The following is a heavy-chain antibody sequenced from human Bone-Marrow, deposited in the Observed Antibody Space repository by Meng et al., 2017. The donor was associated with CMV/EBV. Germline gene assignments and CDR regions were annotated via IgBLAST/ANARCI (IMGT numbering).Heavy chain of an antibody. J-gene: IGHJ4*02. V-gene: IGHV4-39*07. CDR1: GVSISSSSYY. D-gene: IGHD3-3*01. CDR2: GDYSGST. Sequence: SETLSLTCTVSGVSISSSSYYWGWIRQPPGKGLEWIGSGDYSGSTYYNPSLKSRVTISVDTSKNQFSLKLSSVTAADTAVYYCARGQFLEFDYWGQGTLVTVSS. CDR3: ARGQFLEFDY.